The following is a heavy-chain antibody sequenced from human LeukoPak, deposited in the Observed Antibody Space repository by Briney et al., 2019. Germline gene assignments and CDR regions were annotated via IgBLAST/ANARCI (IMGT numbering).Heavy chain of an antibody. CDR2: ISAYNGNT. CDR3: ARLAKRYSSGWYVGGFDP. D-gene: IGHD6-19*01. Sequence: VASVKVSCKASGYTFTSYGISWVRQAPGQGLEWMGWISAYNGNTNYAQKLQGRVTMTTDTSTSTAYMELRSLRSDDTAVYYCARLAKRYSSGWYVGGFDPWGQGTLVTVSS. V-gene: IGHV1-18*01. J-gene: IGHJ5*02. CDR1: GYTFTSYG.